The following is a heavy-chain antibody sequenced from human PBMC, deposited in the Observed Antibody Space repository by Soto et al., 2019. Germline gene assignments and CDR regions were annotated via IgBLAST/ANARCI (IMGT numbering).Heavy chain of an antibody. CDR1: GYTFTSYY. J-gene: IGHJ4*02. V-gene: IGHV1-2*04. D-gene: IGHD6-19*01. Sequence: ASVKVSCKASGYTFTSYYMHWVRQAPGQGLEWMGWINPNSGGTNYAQKFQGWVTMTRDTSISTAYMELSRLRSDDTAVYYCARAARPGGAGYFDYWGQGTLVTVSS. CDR3: ARAARPGGAGYFDY. CDR2: INPNSGGT.